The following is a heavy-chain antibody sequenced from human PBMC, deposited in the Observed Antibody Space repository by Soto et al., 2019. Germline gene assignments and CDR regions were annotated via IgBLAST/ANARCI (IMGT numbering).Heavy chain of an antibody. CDR3: AKGGLQSPSTTY. CDR1: GFPLSTYG. CDR2: ITGTGGNT. V-gene: IGHV3-23*01. J-gene: IGHJ4*02. Sequence: PGGSLRLSCAASGFPLSTYGMTWVRQAPGKGLEWVSAITGTGGNTYYVDSVKGRFTSSRDNSKNMLYLQVNSLRVEDTAVYYCAKGGLQSPSTTYWGQGTLVTVSS. D-gene: IGHD4-4*01.